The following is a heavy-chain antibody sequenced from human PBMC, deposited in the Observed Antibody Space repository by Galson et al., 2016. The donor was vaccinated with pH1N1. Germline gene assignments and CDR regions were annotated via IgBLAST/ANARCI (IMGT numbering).Heavy chain of an antibody. CDR2: IDPNSGTT. V-gene: IGHV1-2*02. D-gene: IGHD3-9*01. Sequence: SVKVSCKASGYNFNVYYMHWVRQAPEQGLQWMGWIDPNSGTTYYAQKFQGRVTMTRDTSISTAYMELSRLTSDDTALYYCARILRTLVFDYWGQGTLVTVSS. J-gene: IGHJ4*02. CDR3: ARILRTLVFDY. CDR1: GYNFNVYY.